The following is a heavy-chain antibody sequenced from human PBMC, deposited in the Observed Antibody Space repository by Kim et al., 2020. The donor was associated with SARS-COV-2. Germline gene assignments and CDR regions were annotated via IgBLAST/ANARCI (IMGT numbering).Heavy chain of an antibody. CDR3: ARGTRQWLVRGPYYYYMDV. Sequence: SETLSLTCAVYGGSFSGYYWSWIRQPPGKGLEWIGEINHSGSTNYNPSLKSRVTISVDTSKNQFSLKLSSVTAADTAVYYCARGTRQWLVRGPYYYYMDVWGKGITFTVSS. V-gene: IGHV4-34*01. CDR2: INHSGST. D-gene: IGHD6-19*01. CDR1: GGSFSGYY. J-gene: IGHJ6*03.